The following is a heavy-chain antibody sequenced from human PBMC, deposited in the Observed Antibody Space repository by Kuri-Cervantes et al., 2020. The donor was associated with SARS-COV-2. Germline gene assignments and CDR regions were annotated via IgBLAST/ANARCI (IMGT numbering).Heavy chain of an antibody. CDR3: AKSNPHSDYYFDY. CDR2: IRYDGHSE. V-gene: IGHV3-30*02. J-gene: IGHJ4*02. CDR1: GYTLTELS. Sequence: SCKVSGYTLTELSMHWVRLAPGKGLEWMAFIRYDGHSEDYADSVKGRFTVSRDNSKNTLYLQMNSLTTEDTAVYYCAKSNPHSDYYFDYWGQGTLVTVSS. D-gene: IGHD3-3*01.